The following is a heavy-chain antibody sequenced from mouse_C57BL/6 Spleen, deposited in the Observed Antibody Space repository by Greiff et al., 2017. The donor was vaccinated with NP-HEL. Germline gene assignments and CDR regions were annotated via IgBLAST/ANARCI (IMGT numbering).Heavy chain of an antibody. CDR3: ARDSNYGRQFDY. CDR1: GYTFTSYW. CDR2: IDPSDSET. Sequence: QVQLQQPGAELVRPGSSVKLSCKASGYTFTSYWMHWVKQRPIQGLEWIGNIDPSDSETHYNQKFKDKATLTVDKSSSTAYMQLSSLTSEDSAVYYCARDSNYGRQFDYWGQGTTLTVSS. V-gene: IGHV1-52*01. J-gene: IGHJ2*01. D-gene: IGHD2-5*01.